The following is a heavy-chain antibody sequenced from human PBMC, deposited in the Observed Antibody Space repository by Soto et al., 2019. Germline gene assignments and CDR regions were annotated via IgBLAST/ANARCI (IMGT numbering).Heavy chain of an antibody. J-gene: IGHJ4*01. CDR2: IGGSGIIT. CDR1: GFSFSSFA. CDR3: AKDPNADYVCAFDS. Sequence: GGSLRLSCRASGFSFSSFAMTWVRQAPGKGLEWVSSIGGSGIITYYTDSVKGRFTISRDNSGNTLFLHMNSLRADDTAVYYCAKDPNADYVCAFDSWGHGTLVTVSS. D-gene: IGHD4-17*01. V-gene: IGHV3-23*01.